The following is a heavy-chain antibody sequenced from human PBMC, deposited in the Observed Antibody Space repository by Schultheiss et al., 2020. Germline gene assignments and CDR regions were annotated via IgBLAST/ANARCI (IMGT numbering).Heavy chain of an antibody. CDR1: GFTFDDYA. J-gene: IGHJ4*02. D-gene: IGHD4-17*01. CDR3: AKTIAPYTYTTCFDY. CDR2: INWNSVNI. V-gene: IGHV3-9*01. Sequence: GGSLRLSCGASGFTFDDYAMHWVRQAPGKGLEWVSGINWNSVNIAYADSVRGRFTISRDSARNSLYLQMNSLRADDTALYYCAKTIAPYTYTTCFDYWGQGTLVTVSS.